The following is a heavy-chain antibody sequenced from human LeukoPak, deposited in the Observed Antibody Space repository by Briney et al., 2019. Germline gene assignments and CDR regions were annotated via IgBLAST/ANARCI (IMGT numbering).Heavy chain of an antibody. J-gene: IGHJ6*04. CDR2: IIPIFGTA. CDR1: GGTFSSYA. Sequence: GASVKASCKASGGTFSSYAISWVRQAPGQGLEWMGGIIPIFGTANYAQKFQGRVTITADESTSTAYMELSSLRSEDTAVYYCAILVVPAAIGNYYGMDVWGKGTTVTVSS. V-gene: IGHV1-69*13. D-gene: IGHD2-2*01. CDR3: AILVVPAAIGNYYGMDV.